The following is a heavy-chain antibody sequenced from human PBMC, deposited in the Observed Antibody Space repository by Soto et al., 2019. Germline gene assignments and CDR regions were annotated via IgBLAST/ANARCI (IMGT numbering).Heavy chain of an antibody. D-gene: IGHD3-16*01. J-gene: IGHJ6*02. CDR1: GFTFSDYY. CDR2: ISSSSSYT. Sequence: GGSLRLSCAASGFTFSDYYMSWIRQAPGKGLEWVSYISSSSSYTNYADSVKGRFTISRDNAKNSLYLQMNSLRAENTAVYYCARNHKLMGYGMDVWGQGTTVTVSS. CDR3: ARNHKLMGYGMDV. V-gene: IGHV3-11*06.